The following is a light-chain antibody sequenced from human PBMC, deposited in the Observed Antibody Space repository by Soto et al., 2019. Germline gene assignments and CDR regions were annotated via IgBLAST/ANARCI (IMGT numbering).Light chain of an antibody. CDR3: CSYAGSITFVV. CDR1: SSDVGRSYNL. CDR2: EDT. V-gene: IGLV2-23*02. J-gene: IGLJ2*01. Sequence: QSALTQPASVSGSPGQSITISCTGTSSDVGRSYNLVSWYQQHPGKVPKLMIYEDTKRPSGISNRFSGSKSGNTASLTVSGLQAEDEADYHCCSYAGSITFVVFGGGTKLTVL.